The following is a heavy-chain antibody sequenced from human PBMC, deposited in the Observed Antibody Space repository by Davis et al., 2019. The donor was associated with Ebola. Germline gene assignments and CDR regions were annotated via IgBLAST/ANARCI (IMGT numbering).Heavy chain of an antibody. D-gene: IGHD1-26*01. Sequence: MPSETLSLTCTASGGSISSYYWSWIRQPPGKGLEWIGYIYYSGSTNCNPSLKSRVTISVDTSKNQFSLKLSSVTAADTAVYYCARDTSYWGQGTLVTVSS. CDR1: GGSISSYY. V-gene: IGHV4-59*01. CDR3: ARDTSY. CDR2: IYYSGST. J-gene: IGHJ4*02.